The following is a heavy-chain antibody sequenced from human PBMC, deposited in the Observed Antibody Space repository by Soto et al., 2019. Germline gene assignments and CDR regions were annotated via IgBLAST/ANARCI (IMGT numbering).Heavy chain of an antibody. V-gene: IGHV1-2*02. J-gene: IGHJ4*02. D-gene: IGHD3-22*01. CDR3: ARGGTFAYDTSGYSVY. CDR2: INPKSGGT. CDR1: GYTFSAYY. Sequence: ASVKVSCKASGYTFSAYYMHWVRQAPGQGLEWMGWINPKSGGTLYAQKFQGRVTMTRDTSISTAYMELSRLRSDDTAVYYCARGGTFAYDTSGYSVYWGQGTLVTVSS.